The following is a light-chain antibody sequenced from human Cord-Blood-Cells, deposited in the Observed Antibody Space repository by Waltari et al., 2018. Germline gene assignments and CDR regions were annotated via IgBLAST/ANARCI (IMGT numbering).Light chain of an antibody. CDR3: QSADSSGTYQV. J-gene: IGLJ3*02. V-gene: IGLV3-25*02. CDR1: ALPKQY. Sequence: SYELTQPPSVSVSPAQPARNTCSAAALPKQYAFRYQQKPGQAPVLVIYKDSERPSGIPERFSGSSSGTTVTLTISGVQAEDEADYYCQSADSSGTYQVFGGGTKLTVL. CDR2: KDS.